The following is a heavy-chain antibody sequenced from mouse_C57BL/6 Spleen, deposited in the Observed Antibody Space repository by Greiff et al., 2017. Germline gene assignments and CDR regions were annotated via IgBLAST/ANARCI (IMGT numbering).Heavy chain of an antibody. V-gene: IGHV1-55*01. Sequence: QVQLQQPGAELVKPGASVKMSCKASGYTFTSYWITWVKQRPGQGLEWIGDIYPGSGSTNYNEKFKSKATLTVDTSSSTAYMQLSSLTSEDSAVYYCARGYYGSRGNWYFDVWGTGTTVTVSS. J-gene: IGHJ1*03. CDR2: IYPGSGST. D-gene: IGHD1-1*01. CDR3: ARGYYGSRGNWYFDV. CDR1: GYTFTSYW.